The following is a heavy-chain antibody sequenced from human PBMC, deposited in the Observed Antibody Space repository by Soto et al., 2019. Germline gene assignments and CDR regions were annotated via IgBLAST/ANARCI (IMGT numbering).Heavy chain of an antibody. Sequence: GGSLTLSCVGSGVTLSSNWMTWVRRAPGKGLEWVANIRQDGSEINYVDSVKGRFTISRDNTKNSLYLQMNSLRAEDTAIYYCAREVVVSRGASYFGYWGPGTLVTVSS. CDR1: GVTLSSNW. V-gene: IGHV3-7*04. D-gene: IGHD2-2*01. CDR3: AREVVVSRGASYFGY. CDR2: IRQDGSEI. J-gene: IGHJ4*02.